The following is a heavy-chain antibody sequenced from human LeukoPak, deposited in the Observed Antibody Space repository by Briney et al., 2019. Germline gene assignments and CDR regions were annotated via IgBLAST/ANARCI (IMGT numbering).Heavy chain of an antibody. V-gene: IGHV3-23*01. CDR2: VTSGGSA. J-gene: IGHJ4*02. D-gene: IGHD6-19*01. CDR1: GFIFSSYA. CDR3: AKKGAVSGTDYFDY. Sequence: GGSLRLSCAASGFIFSSYAMSWVRQAPGKGLEWVSGVTSGGSAYYADSVTGRFTISRDNSKITLYLQMNSLRAEDTAVYYCAKKGAVSGTDYFDYWGREPWSPSPQ.